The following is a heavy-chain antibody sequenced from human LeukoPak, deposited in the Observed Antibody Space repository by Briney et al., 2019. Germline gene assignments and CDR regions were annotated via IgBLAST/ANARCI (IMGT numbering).Heavy chain of an antibody. CDR1: GFTFNKYT. CDR2: ISTSSSTI. J-gene: IGHJ3*02. D-gene: IGHD6-13*01. CDR3: ARDYDSSSWYGLGDAFDI. Sequence: QTGGSLRLSCAASGFTFNKYTMNWVRQAPGKGLEWVSSISTSSSTIYYADSVKGRFTISRDNAKNSLYLQMNSLRAEDTAVYYCARDYDSSSWYGLGDAFDIWGQGTMVTVSS. V-gene: IGHV3-48*01.